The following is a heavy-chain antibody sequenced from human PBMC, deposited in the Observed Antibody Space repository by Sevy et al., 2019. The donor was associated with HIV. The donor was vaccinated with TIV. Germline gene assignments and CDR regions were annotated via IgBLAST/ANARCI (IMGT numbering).Heavy chain of an antibody. D-gene: IGHD4-17*01. CDR2: ISGSGGVA. V-gene: IGHV3-23*01. CDR3: AKRIQSGYGDDEVGAFDV. CDR1: GFTFSNYD. J-gene: IGHJ3*01. Sequence: GGSLRLSCPASGFTFSNYDMSWVRQAPGKGLEWVSSISGSGGVAYYADSVRGRFTIYRDNSKNTLYLQMNSLTAEDTAVYYSAKRIQSGYGDDEVGAFDVWAPGSMVTVSS.